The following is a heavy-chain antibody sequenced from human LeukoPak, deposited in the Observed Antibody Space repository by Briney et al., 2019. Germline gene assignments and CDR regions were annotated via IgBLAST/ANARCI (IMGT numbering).Heavy chain of an antibody. CDR1: GYTFTSYY. J-gene: IGHJ6*02. D-gene: IGHD3-10*01. V-gene: IGHV1-46*01. CDR2: INPSGGST. CDR3: ARASVYGSGTYYYYNGMDV. Sequence: GASVKVSCKASGYTFTSYYMHWVRQAPGQGLEWMGIINPSGGSTSYAQKFQGRVTMTRDTSTSTVYMELSSLRSEHTAVYYCARASVYGSGTYYYYNGMDVWGQGTMVTVSS.